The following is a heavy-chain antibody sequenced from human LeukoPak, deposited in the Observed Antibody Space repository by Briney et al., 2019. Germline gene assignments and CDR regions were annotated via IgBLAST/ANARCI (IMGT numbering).Heavy chain of an antibody. CDR1: GFTVSSYY. CDR3: ARSYSNHLFGMDV. Sequence: AGGSLRLSCAASGFTVSSYYMTWVRQAPGKGLEWVSVIYSGGSTYYGDSVKGRVAISRDNSNNTVFLQMNIVRAEDTAVYYCARSYSNHLFGMDVWGQGTTVTVSS. J-gene: IGHJ6*02. D-gene: IGHD4-11*01. CDR2: IYSGGST. V-gene: IGHV3-66*01.